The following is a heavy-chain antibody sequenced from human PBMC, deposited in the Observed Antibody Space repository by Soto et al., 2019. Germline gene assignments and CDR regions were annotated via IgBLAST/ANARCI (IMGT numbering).Heavy chain of an antibody. CDR1: GFTFSNYA. Sequence: EVQLLESGGGLVQPGGSLRLSCAASGFTFSNYAMNWVRQAPGKGLEWVSAISSSGGSTYYADSVKGRFTISRDNSKNTLNLQINNLRAEDTAVNYCAKPTSGCKKAPYYYYYGMDVWGQGTTVTVSS. J-gene: IGHJ6*02. D-gene: IGHD6-19*01. CDR2: ISSSGGST. CDR3: AKPTSGCKKAPYYYYYGMDV. V-gene: IGHV3-23*01.